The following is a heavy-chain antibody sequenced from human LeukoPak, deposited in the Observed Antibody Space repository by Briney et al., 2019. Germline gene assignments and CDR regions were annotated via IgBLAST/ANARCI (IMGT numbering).Heavy chain of an antibody. J-gene: IGHJ4*02. CDR1: GYTFTSYG. Sequence: VASVKVSCKASGYTFTSYGISWVRQAPGQGLEWMGWISAYNGNTNYAQKLQGRVTMTTDTSTSTAYMELRSLRSDDTAVYYCARASKYDSSGYPGADYWGQGTLVTVSS. CDR2: ISAYNGNT. D-gene: IGHD3-22*01. V-gene: IGHV1-18*01. CDR3: ARASKYDSSGYPGADY.